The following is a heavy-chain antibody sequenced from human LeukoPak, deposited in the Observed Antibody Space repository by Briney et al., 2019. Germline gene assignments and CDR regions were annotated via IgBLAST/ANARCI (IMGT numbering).Heavy chain of an antibody. CDR3: AKDHALSLYYYDSSGYWFDY. J-gene: IGHJ4*02. CDR2: ISGSGGST. Sequence: GGSLRLSCAASGFTFSSYAMSWVRQAPGKGLEWVSTISGSGGSTYYADSVKGRFTISRDNSKNTLYLQMNSLRAEDTAVYYCAKDHALSLYYYDSSGYWFDYWGQGTLVTVSS. V-gene: IGHV3-23*01. CDR1: GFTFSSYA. D-gene: IGHD3-22*01.